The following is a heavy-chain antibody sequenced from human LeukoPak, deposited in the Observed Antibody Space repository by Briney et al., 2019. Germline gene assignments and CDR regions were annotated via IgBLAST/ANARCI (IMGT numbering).Heavy chain of an antibody. CDR3: ARADSSGYLGY. V-gene: IGHV1-46*01. J-gene: IGHJ4*02. Sequence: ASVKVSCKASGYTFTNYYMHWVRQAPGQGLEWMGIINPYGGSTSYAQKFQGRVTMTRDTSTSTVYMDLSSLRSEDTAVYYCARADSSGYLGYWGQGILVTVSS. D-gene: IGHD3-22*01. CDR2: INPYGGST. CDR1: GYTFTNYY.